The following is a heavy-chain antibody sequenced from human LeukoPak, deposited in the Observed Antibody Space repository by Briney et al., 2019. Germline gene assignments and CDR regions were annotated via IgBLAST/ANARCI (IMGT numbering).Heavy chain of an antibody. Sequence: ASVKVSCKGSDYTFTSYGISWVRQAPGQGLEWMGWISAYNGNTNYAQKLQGRVTMTTDTSTSTAYMELRSLRSDDTAVYYCARSGVHCSGGSCYSDYYYYYGMDVWGQGTTVTVSS. V-gene: IGHV1-18*01. CDR1: DYTFTSYG. D-gene: IGHD2-15*01. CDR2: ISAYNGNT. J-gene: IGHJ6*02. CDR3: ARSGVHCSGGSCYSDYYYYYGMDV.